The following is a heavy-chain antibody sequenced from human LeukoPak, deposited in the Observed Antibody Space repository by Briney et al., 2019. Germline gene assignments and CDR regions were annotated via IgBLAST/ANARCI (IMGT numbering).Heavy chain of an antibody. CDR2: INPDSGAT. CDR1: GYTFTGYY. V-gene: IGHV1-2*02. J-gene: IGHJ4*02. Sequence: GASVKVSCKASGYTFTGYYIHWVRQAPGQGLEWMGWINPDSGATNYAQKFQGRVTMTRDTSISTAYMELSGLRSDDTAMYYCARDDTSGWSFDNWGQGTLVAVSS. D-gene: IGHD6-19*01. CDR3: ARDDTSGWSFDN.